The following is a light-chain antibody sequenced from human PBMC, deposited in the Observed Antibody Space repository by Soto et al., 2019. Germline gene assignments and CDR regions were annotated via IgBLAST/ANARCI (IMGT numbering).Light chain of an antibody. CDR1: QGIRSA. CDR2: AAS. J-gene: IGKJ1*01. CDR3: LQDYNYPRT. Sequence: AIQVTQSPSSLSASVGDRVTITYRTSQGIRSALGWYQQKPGKVPKLLIYAASTLQSGVPSRFSGSGSGRDFTLTISSLQPEDSATYYCLQDYNYPRTFGQGTKVDIK. V-gene: IGKV1-6*01.